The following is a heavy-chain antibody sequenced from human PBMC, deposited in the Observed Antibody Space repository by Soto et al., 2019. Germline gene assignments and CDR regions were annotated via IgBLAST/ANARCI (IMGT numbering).Heavy chain of an antibody. CDR3: ARLRRIQLWFPHPGGMDV. V-gene: IGHV1-69*01. CDR2: IIPIFGTA. CDR1: GGTFSSYA. J-gene: IGHJ6*02. D-gene: IGHD5-18*01. Sequence: QVQLVQSGAEVKKPGSSVKVSCKASGGTFSSYAISWVRQAPGQGLEWMGGIIPIFGTANYAQKFQGRVTITADESTSTAYMELSSLRSEDTAVYYCARLRRIQLWFPHPGGMDVWGQGTTVTVPS.